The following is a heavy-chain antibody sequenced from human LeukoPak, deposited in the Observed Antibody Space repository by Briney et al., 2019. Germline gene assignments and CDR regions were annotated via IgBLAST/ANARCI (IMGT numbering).Heavy chain of an antibody. CDR3: ARAGKGSSSSWYGAHYYYYMDV. CDR2: ISSSGSTI. D-gene: IGHD6-13*01. Sequence: PGGALRLSCAGSGFTFSEYYMSWIRQAPGKGLEWVSYISSSGSTIYYADSVKGRFTISRDNAKNSLYLQMNSLRAEDTAVYYCARAGKGSSSSWYGAHYYYYMDVWGKGTTVTGSS. J-gene: IGHJ6*03. V-gene: IGHV3-11*01. CDR1: GFTFSEYY.